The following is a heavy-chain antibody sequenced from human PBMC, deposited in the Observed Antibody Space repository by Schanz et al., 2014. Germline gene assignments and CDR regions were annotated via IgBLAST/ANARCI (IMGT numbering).Heavy chain of an antibody. CDR3: AKQHIVRGVIYLNWFDS. V-gene: IGHV3-30*18. J-gene: IGHJ5*01. Sequence: QGQLVESGGGVVQPGKSLRLSCATSGFIFRSFGIHWVRQAPGKGLEWVALVSSDGNNDYYTDSVKGRFTISRDNSKNTVHLQMNSLRAEDTAVYYCAKQHIVRGVIYLNWFDSWGQGTLVTVSS. D-gene: IGHD3-10*01. CDR1: GFIFRSFG. CDR2: VSSDGNND.